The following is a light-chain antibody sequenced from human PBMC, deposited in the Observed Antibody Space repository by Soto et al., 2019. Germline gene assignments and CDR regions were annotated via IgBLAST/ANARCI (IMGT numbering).Light chain of an antibody. CDR3: QQYNNWPRT. Sequence: EIVLRHSPGTLSLTPGEKATLSCRASQSVSSSYLAWYQQKPGQAPRLPFYGASTRATGIPARFSGSGSGTEFTLTISSLQSEDFAVYYCQQYNNWPRTFGQGTKVDIK. CDR2: GAS. CDR1: QSVSSSY. J-gene: IGKJ1*01. V-gene: IGKV3-15*01.